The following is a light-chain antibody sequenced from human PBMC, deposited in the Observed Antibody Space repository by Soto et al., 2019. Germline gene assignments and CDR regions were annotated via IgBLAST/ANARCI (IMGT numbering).Light chain of an antibody. CDR1: QGIGDT. CDR2: DTS. V-gene: IGKV3-15*01. J-gene: IGKJ4*01. Sequence: MTRSPDARSVSPGEGATLSCRASQGIGDTLAWYQHKAGQTPRLLIYDTSTRATGVPARFSGSRSGTEFTLTISRLQSADFAVYYCQRYDNWPLTVGGGTKVDIK. CDR3: QRYDNWPLT.